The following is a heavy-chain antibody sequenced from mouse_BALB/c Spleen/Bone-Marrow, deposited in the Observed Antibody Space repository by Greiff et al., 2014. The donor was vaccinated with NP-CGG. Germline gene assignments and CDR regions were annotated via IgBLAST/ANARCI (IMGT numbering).Heavy chain of an antibody. CDR3: ARYATATYWFAY. J-gene: IGHJ3*01. Sequence: QVHVKQSGAELVKPGASVKLSCKASGYTFTSYWMHWVKQRPGQGLEWIGEINPSNGRTNYNEKFKSKATLTVDKSSGTAYMQPSSLTSEDSAVYYCARYATATYWFAYWGQGTLVTVSA. CDR1: GYTFTSYW. D-gene: IGHD1-2*01. CDR2: INPSNGRT. V-gene: IGHV1S81*02.